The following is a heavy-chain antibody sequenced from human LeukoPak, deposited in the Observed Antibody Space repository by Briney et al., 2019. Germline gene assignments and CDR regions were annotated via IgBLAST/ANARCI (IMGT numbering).Heavy chain of an antibody. CDR3: AIGIAAAGTFDY. Sequence: ASVKVSCKASGYTFTGNYMHWVRQAPGQGLEWMGRINPNSGGTNYAQKFQGRVTMTRDTSINTDYMELSRLRSDDTAVYYCAIGIAAAGTFDYWGQGTLVTVSS. J-gene: IGHJ4*02. CDR1: GYTFTGNY. D-gene: IGHD6-13*01. CDR2: INPNSGGT. V-gene: IGHV1-2*06.